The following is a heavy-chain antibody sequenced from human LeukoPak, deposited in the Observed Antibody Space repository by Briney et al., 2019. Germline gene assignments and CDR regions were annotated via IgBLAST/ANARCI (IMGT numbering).Heavy chain of an antibody. D-gene: IGHD4-17*01. Sequence: SETLSLTCAVYGGSFSGYYWSCIRQPPGKGLEWIGEINHSGSTNYNTSLKGRVTISLDTPKNQFSLRLSSVTAADTAVYYCAREPADDYGDFNYFDHWGQGTLVTVSS. J-gene: IGHJ4*02. CDR1: GGSFSGYY. V-gene: IGHV4-34*01. CDR3: AREPADDYGDFNYFDH. CDR2: INHSGST.